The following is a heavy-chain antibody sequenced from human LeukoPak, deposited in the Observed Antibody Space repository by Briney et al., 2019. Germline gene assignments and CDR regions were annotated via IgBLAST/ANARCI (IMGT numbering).Heavy chain of an antibody. CDR1: AGSISSGDYY. J-gene: IGHJ4*02. Sequence: SQTLSLTCTVSAGSISSGDYYWSWIRQPPGKGLEWIGYIYYSGSTYYNPSLKSRVTISVDTSKNQFSLKLSSVTAADTAVYYCARVWSWWPSFDYWGQGTLVTVSS. V-gene: IGHV4-30-4*08. D-gene: IGHD2-21*01. CDR3: ARVWSWWPSFDY. CDR2: IYYSGST.